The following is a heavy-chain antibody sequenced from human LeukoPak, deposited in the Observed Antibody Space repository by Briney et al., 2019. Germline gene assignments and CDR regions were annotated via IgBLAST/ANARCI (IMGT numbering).Heavy chain of an antibody. J-gene: IGHJ4*02. V-gene: IGHV3-53*01. CDR2: IYRGGDT. Sequence: PGGSLRLSCAASGFTVSSTYMTWVRQAPGKGLEWGSFIYRGGDTFYADSVKGRFTISRDTSKNTLHLQMNSLRAEDTAVYYCAKKRGMQLWQYYFDYWGQGTLVTASS. CDR1: GFTVSSTY. D-gene: IGHD5-18*01. CDR3: AKKRGMQLWQYYFDY.